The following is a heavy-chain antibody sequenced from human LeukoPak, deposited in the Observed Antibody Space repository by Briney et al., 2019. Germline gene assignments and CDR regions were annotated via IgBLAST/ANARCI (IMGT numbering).Heavy chain of an antibody. CDR2: IYYSGST. CDR3: ARLAPMVRGVITLTYFDY. J-gene: IGHJ4*02. CDR1: GGSISSSSYY. D-gene: IGHD3-10*01. Sequence: SETLSLTCTVSGGSISSSSYYWGWIRQPPGKGLEWIGSIYYSGSTYYNPSLKSRVTISVDTSKTQFSLKLSSVTTADTAVYYCARLAPMVRGVITLTYFDYWGQGTLVTVSS. V-gene: IGHV4-39*01.